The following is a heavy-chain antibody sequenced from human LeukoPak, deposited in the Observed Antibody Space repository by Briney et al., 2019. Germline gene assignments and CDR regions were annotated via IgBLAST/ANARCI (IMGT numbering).Heavy chain of an antibody. J-gene: IGHJ4*02. Sequence: ASVKVSCKASAYTFTSYDINWVRQATGQGLEWMGWMNPNSSNTCYAQKFQGRVTMTRNTAISTAYMELSSLRSEDTAVYYCARGAPGSYCSGGSCPYFDYWGQGTLISVSA. V-gene: IGHV1-8*01. CDR3: ARGAPGSYCSGGSCPYFDY. CDR1: AYTFTSYD. CDR2: MNPNSSNT. D-gene: IGHD2-15*01.